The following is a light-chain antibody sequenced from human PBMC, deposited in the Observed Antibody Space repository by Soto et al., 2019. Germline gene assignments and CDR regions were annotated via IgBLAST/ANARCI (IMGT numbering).Light chain of an antibody. CDR2: GAS. J-gene: IGKJ1*01. V-gene: IGKV3-20*01. Sequence: TLWPGALLLKPEERATLFCRAIQSVSSSYLAWYQQKPGQAPRLLIYGASSRATGIPDRFSGSGSGTDCTLTISRLEPEDFAGYYGQRYGSVTPWTVGQGTIV. CDR3: QRYGSVTPWT. CDR1: QSVSSSY.